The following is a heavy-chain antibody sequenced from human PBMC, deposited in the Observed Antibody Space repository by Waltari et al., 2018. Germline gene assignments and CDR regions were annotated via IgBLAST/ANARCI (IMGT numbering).Heavy chain of an antibody. CDR2: INHSGST. CDR1: GGSFSGYY. CDR3: ARGLYGFPRRGFFDY. Sequence: QVQLQQWGAGLLKPSETLSLTCAVYGGSFSGYYWSWLRPPPGKGLEWIGEINHSGSTNYNPSLKSRVTISVDTSKNQFSLKLSSVTAADTAVYYCARGLYGFPRRGFFDYWGQGTLVTVSS. D-gene: IGHD4-17*01. V-gene: IGHV4-34*01. J-gene: IGHJ4*02.